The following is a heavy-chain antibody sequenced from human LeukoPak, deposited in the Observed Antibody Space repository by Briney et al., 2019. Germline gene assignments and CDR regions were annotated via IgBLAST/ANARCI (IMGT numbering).Heavy chain of an antibody. D-gene: IGHD1-26*01. V-gene: IGHV3-33*06. Sequence: GSLRLSCAASGFTFSSYGMHWVRQAPGKGLEWVAVIWYDGSNKYYADSVKGRLTISRDNSKNTLYLQMNTLRAEDTAVYYCAKTRYSGSYLDYWGQGTLVTVSS. CDR3: AKTRYSGSYLDY. CDR1: GFTFSSYG. CDR2: IWYDGSNK. J-gene: IGHJ4*02.